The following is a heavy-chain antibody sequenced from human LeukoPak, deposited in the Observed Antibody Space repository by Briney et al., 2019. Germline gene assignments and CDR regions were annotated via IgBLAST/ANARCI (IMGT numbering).Heavy chain of an antibody. CDR1: GYTFTSYG. V-gene: IGHV1-18*01. Sequence: ASVKVSCKASGYTFTSYGISWVRQAPGQGLEWMGWISAYNGNTTYAQKLQGRVTMTTDTSTSTAYMELRSLRSDDTAVYYCARDPWIQLSVNWFDPWGQGTLVTVSS. D-gene: IGHD5-18*01. J-gene: IGHJ5*02. CDR2: ISAYNGNT. CDR3: ARDPWIQLSVNWFDP.